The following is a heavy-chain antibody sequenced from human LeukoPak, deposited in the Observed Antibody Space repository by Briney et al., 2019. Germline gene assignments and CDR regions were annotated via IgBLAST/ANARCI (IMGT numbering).Heavy chain of an antibody. J-gene: IGHJ4*02. D-gene: IGHD2-2*01. CDR2: IHDTGST. CDR1: GGSLSSHY. V-gene: IGHV4-59*11. CDR3: ARFSSGCSTSSCYLTY. Sequence: SETLSFTCSVSGGSLSSHYWSWIRQPPGKGLELIGHIHDTGSTFYNPSLRGRVTISLDTSNNQFSLKLTSMTAADTAVYYCARFSSGCSTSSCYLTYWGQGTLVTVS.